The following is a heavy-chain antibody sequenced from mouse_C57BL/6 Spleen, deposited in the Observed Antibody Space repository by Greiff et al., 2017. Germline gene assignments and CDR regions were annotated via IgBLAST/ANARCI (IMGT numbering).Heavy chain of an antibody. CDR3: ARGDYGSLYYAMDY. V-gene: IGHV1-18*01. CDR1: GYTFTDYN. J-gene: IGHJ4*01. Sequence: VQLQQSGPELVKPGASVKIPCKASGYTFTDYNMDWVKQSHGKSLEWIGDINPNNGGTIYNQKFKGKATLTVDKSSSTAYMELRSLTSEDTAVYYCARGDYGSLYYAMDYWGQGTSVTVSS. CDR2: INPNNGGT. D-gene: IGHD1-1*01.